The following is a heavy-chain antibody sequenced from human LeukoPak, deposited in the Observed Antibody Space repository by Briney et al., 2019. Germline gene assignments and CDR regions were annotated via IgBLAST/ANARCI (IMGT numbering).Heavy chain of an antibody. J-gene: IGHJ6*02. CDR3: ARTRTAPDYYYGMDV. Sequence: ASVKVSCKASGYTFTSYGISWVRQAPGQGLEWMGWISAYNGNTNYAQKLQGRVTMTTDTSTSTAYMELRSLRSDDTAVYYCARTRTAPDYYYGMDVWGQGTTVTVSS. V-gene: IGHV1-18*01. CDR1: GYTFTSYG. CDR2: ISAYNGNT.